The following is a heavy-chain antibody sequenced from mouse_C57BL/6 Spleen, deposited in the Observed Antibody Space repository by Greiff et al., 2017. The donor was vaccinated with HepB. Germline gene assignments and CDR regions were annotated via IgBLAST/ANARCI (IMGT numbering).Heavy chain of an antibody. CDR1: GYTFTSYW. D-gene: IGHD1-1*02. Sequence: VQLQQPGPELVKPGASVKLSCKASGYTFTSYWMHWVKQRPGQGLEWIGNINPSNGGTNYNEKFKSKATLTVDKSSSTAYMQLSSLTSEDSAVYYCARDLVVRYYFDYWGQGTTLTVSS. CDR3: ARDLVVRYYFDY. CDR2: INPSNGGT. J-gene: IGHJ2*01. V-gene: IGHV1-53*01.